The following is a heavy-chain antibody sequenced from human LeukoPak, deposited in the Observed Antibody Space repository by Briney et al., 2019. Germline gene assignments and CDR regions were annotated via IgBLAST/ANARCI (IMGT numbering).Heavy chain of an antibody. Sequence: PGGSLRLSCAASGFTFSSYGMSWVRQPPGKGLEWIGEINHSGSTNYNPSLKSRVTISVDTSKNQFSLKLSSVTAADTAVYYCARGPIVVVPAAMWHYNWFDPWGQGTLVTVSS. J-gene: IGHJ5*02. V-gene: IGHV4-34*01. CDR1: GFTFSSYG. CDR2: INHSGST. D-gene: IGHD2-2*01. CDR3: ARGPIVVVPAAMWHYNWFDP.